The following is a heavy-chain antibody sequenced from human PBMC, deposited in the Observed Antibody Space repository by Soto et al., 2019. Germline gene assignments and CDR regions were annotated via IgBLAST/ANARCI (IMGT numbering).Heavy chain of an antibody. CDR1: GFTFTSSA. Sequence: SVKVSCKASGFTFTSSAVQCVRQARGQRLEWIGWIVVGSDNTNYAQKFQERVTITADESTSTAYMELSSLRSEDTAVYYCAYNTLRPGVGATLHLDYWGQGTLVTVSS. D-gene: IGHD1-26*01. CDR2: IVVGSDNT. J-gene: IGHJ4*02. V-gene: IGHV1-58*01. CDR3: AYNTLRPGVGATLHLDY.